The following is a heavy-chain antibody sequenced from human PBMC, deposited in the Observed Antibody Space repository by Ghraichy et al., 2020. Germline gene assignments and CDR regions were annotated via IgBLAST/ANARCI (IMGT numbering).Heavy chain of an antibody. D-gene: IGHD6-13*01. J-gene: IGHJ5*02. Sequence: GGSLRLSCAASGFTFSSYSMNWVRQAPGKGLEWVSYISSSSTIYYADSVKGRFTISRDNAKNSLYLQMNSLRAEDTAVYYCARDVGAAAGTGIPNWFDPWGQGTLVTISS. CDR2: ISSSSTI. CDR3: ARDVGAAAGTGIPNWFDP. V-gene: IGHV3-48*01. CDR1: GFTFSSYS.